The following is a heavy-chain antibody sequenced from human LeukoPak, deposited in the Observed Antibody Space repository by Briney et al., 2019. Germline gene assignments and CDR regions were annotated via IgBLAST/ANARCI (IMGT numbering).Heavy chain of an antibody. D-gene: IGHD2-2*01. Sequence: PSETLSLTCAVYGGSFSGYYWSWIRQPPGKGLEWIGYIYYSGSTNYNPSLKSRVTISVDTSKNQFSLKLSSVTAADTAVYYCACGVVPAALIDYWGQGTLVTVSS. J-gene: IGHJ4*02. V-gene: IGHV4-59*08. CDR2: IYYSGST. CDR3: ACGVVPAALIDY. CDR1: GGSFSGYY.